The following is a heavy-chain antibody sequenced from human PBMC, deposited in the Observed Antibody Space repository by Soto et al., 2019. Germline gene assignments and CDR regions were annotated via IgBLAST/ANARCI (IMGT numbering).Heavy chain of an antibody. CDR2: INAGNGNT. CDR1: GYTFTSYA. J-gene: IGHJ5*02. V-gene: IGHV1-3*05. D-gene: IGHD3-3*01. Sequence: QVQLVQSGAEEKKPGATVKVSCKASGYTFTSYAMDWVRQAPGQRLEWMGWINAGNGNTKYSQNFQGRVTITRDTSASTAYVELSSLISEDTAEYDCARGFPLWFAPWGQGTLVTVSS. CDR3: ARGFPLWFAP.